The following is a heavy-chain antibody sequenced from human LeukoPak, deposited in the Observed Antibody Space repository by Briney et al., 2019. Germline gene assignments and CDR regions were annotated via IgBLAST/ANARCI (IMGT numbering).Heavy chain of an antibody. CDR3: ARHRFAWYDFDV. Sequence: SETLSLTCTVSGASINDHYWSGIRRPPGKGLEWIGYKYYAGSTSTNPSLESRVTISVDPSKNQFSLNLYSVTAADTAVYYCARHRFAWYDFDVWGQGTRVTVS. D-gene: IGHD3-9*01. V-gene: IGHV4-59*08. J-gene: IGHJ3*01. CDR1: GASINDHY. CDR2: KYYAGST.